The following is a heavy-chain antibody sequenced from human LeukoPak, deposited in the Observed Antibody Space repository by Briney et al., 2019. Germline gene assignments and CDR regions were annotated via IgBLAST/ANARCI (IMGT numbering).Heavy chain of an antibody. D-gene: IGHD3-3*01. CDR2: IYYSGST. V-gene: IGHV4-31*03. J-gene: IGHJ4*02. CDR1: GGSISSGAYY. Sequence: PSQTLSLTCTVSGGSISSGAYYWSWIRQHPRKGLEWIGYIYYSGSTYYNPSLKSRVTISVDTSKNQFSLKLSSVTAEDTAVYYCARDFRPGHYDFWSGYWAYFGYWGQGTLVTVHS. CDR3: ARDFRPGHYDFWSGYWAYFGY.